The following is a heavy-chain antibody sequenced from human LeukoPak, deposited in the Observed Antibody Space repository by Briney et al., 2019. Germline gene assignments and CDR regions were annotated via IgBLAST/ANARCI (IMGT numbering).Heavy chain of an antibody. CDR1: GFTVNSNY. J-gene: IGHJ4*02. CDR3: ARDLSSSWYNFMDY. Sequence: PGGSLRLSCAASGFTVNSNYMSWVRQAPGRGLEWVSVIYSGGSTYYADSVKGRFTISRDNSKNTLYLQMNSLRAEDTAVYYCARDLSSSWYNFMDYWGQGTLVTASS. CDR2: IYSGGST. D-gene: IGHD6-13*01. V-gene: IGHV3-66*02.